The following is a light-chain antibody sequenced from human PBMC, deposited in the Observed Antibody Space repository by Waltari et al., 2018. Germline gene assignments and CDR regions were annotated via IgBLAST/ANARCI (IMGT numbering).Light chain of an antibody. CDR1: SSDIGNSNY. Sequence: QSALTQPASVSGSPGQSITISCSGTSSDIGNSNYVSWFQQHQGKAPKLMIYDVSNRPSGVSDRFSGSKSGNTASLTISGLQTEDESDYYCTSFTSSNTYVFGTGTKVTVL. CDR3: TSFTSSNTYV. CDR2: DVS. V-gene: IGLV2-14*03. J-gene: IGLJ1*01.